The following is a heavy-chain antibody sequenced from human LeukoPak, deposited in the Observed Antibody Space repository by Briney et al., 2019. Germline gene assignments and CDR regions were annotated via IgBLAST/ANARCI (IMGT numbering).Heavy chain of an antibody. Sequence: SETLSLTCTVSGGSISSGSYYWSWLRQPAGKGLEWIGRIYTSGSTNYNPSLKSRVTISVDTSKNQFSLKLSSVTAADTAVYYCARVVYSGYGDSVTHFDYWGQGTLVTVSS. J-gene: IGHJ4*02. D-gene: IGHD4-17*01. CDR3: ARVVYSGYGDSVTHFDY. CDR2: IYTSGST. CDR1: GGSISSGSYY. V-gene: IGHV4-61*02.